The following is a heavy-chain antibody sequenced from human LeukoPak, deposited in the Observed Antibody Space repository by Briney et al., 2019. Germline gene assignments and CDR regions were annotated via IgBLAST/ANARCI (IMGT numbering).Heavy chain of an antibody. J-gene: IGHJ4*02. Sequence: PGGSLRLSCAASGFTFDDYAMHWVRQTPGKGLESVSLISGDGGSTYYADSVKGRFTIPRDDSKNCLYLQMNSLTTEDAALYYCAKDNWMATRGHYWGQGTLVTVSS. V-gene: IGHV3-43*02. D-gene: IGHD5-24*01. CDR2: ISGDGGST. CDR1: GFTFDDYA. CDR3: AKDNWMATRGHY.